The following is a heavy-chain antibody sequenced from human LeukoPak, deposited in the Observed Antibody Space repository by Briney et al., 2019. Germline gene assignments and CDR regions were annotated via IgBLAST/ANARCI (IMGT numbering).Heavy chain of an antibody. J-gene: IGHJ4*02. CDR2: ISGSGGST. Sequence: GGSLRLSCAASGFTFSSYAMSWVRQAPGKGLEWVSAISGSGGSTYYADSVKGRFTISRDNSKNTLYLQMNSLRAEDTAVYYCAKGTYDFWSGYHLSYFDYWGRGTLVTVSS. D-gene: IGHD3-3*01. CDR3: AKGTYDFWSGYHLSYFDY. V-gene: IGHV3-23*01. CDR1: GFTFSSYA.